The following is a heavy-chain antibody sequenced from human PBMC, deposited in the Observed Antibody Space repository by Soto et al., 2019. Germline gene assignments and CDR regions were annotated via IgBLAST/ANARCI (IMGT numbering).Heavy chain of an antibody. CDR3: ARDLYCSGGSCKPT. J-gene: IGHJ5*02. CDR2: INANKGKT. CDR1: GCYFAPDA. V-gene: IGHV1-3*01. Sequence: SVKVSCKAFGCYFAPDASHWERQDPEKSCDRKGWINANKGKTKYAKNSQGRVTYTKGTTASTTYMEVTSLRSADTAVYYSARDLYCSGGSCKPTWGQGTLVTVSS. D-gene: IGHD2-15*01.